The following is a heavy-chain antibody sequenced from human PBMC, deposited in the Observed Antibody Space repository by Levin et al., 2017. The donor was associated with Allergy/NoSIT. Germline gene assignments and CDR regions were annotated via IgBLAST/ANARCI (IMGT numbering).Heavy chain of an antibody. CDR3: ARGVEQIVVVPDYYYYYGMDV. CDR2: MNPNSGNT. CDR1: GYTFTSYD. V-gene: IGHV1-8*01. Sequence: ASVKVSCKASGYTFTSYDINWVRQATGQGLEWMGWMNPNSGNTGYAQKFQGRVTMTRNTSISTAYMELSSLRSEDTAVYYCARGVEQIVVVPDYYYYYGMDVWGQGTTVTVSS. J-gene: IGHJ6*02. D-gene: IGHD2-21*01.